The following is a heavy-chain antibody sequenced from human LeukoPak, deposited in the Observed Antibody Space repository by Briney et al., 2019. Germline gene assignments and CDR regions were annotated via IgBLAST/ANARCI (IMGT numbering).Heavy chain of an antibody. CDR1: GYTLTGYY. V-gene: IGHV1-2*02. CDR3: ARAAVVVPAAIGYNWFDP. CDR2: INPNSGGT. Sequence: ASVKVSCKASGYTLTGYYMHWVRQAPGQGLEWMGWINPNSGGTNYAQKFQGRVTMTRDTSISTAYMELSRLRSDDTAVYYCARAAVVVPAAIGYNWFDPWGQGTLVTVSS. J-gene: IGHJ5*02. D-gene: IGHD2-2*02.